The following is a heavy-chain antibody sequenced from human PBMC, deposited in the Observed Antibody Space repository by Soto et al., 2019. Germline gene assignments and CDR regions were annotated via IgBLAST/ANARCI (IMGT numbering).Heavy chain of an antibody. CDR3: ARGGGAGVAGSAAFDL. J-gene: IGHJ3*01. V-gene: IGHV1-2*02. Sequence: QLHLVQSGAVVKKPGASVTVSCSASGYPVTAYYMHWVRQAPGRGLEWMGGINPATGAAKHTQTSQGRVTATRDTPTSTFFMEPTGLTSEDTAVFSGARGGGAGVAGSAAFDLWGQGTLVTVSS. D-gene: IGHD6-19*01. CDR2: INPATGAA. CDR1: GYPVTAYY.